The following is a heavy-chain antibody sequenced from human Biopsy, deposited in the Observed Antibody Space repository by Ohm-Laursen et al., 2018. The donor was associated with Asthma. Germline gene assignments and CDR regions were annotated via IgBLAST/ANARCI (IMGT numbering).Heavy chain of an antibody. CDR1: GGSLRGYV. CDR2: SAQGGGT. D-gene: IGHD3-3*01. J-gene: IGHJ6*02. V-gene: IGHV4-34*01. Sequence: SQTLSFTCAVYGGSLRGYVWTWIRQPPGKGLEWIGESAQGGGTTFNPSLKSRVTISIDSSKSQLSLKVRSVTAADTAVYYCARGPEWNGLDVWGQGTTVTVSS. CDR3: ARGPEWNGLDV.